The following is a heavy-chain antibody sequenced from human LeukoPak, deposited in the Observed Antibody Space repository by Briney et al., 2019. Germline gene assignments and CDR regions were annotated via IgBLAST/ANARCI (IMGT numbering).Heavy chain of an antibody. CDR3: ARSTGYYYYGMDV. D-gene: IGHD4-17*01. J-gene: IGHJ6*02. CDR1: GFTVSSNY. V-gene: IGHV3-66*01. Sequence: GGSLRLSCVASGFTVSSNYMGWVRQAPGKGLEWVSVIYSGGSTYYADSVKGRFTISRDNSKNTLYLQMNSLRAEDTAVYYCARSTGYYYYGMDVWGQGTTVTVSS. CDR2: IYSGGST.